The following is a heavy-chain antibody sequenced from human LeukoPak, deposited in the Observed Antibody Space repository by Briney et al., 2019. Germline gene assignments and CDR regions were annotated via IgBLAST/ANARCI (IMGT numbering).Heavy chain of an antibody. CDR2: ITGSGGNT. CDR3: AKRNGYNTMDY. D-gene: IGHD5-24*01. V-gene: IGHV3-23*01. Sequence: GGSLRLSCAASTFSFSSYAMTWVRQAPGKGLEWVSTITGSGGNTYYADSVRGRFTISRDNSKNTLYLQMNSLRVEDTAVCYCAKRNGYNTMDYWGQGTLVTVSS. CDR1: TFSFSSYA. J-gene: IGHJ4*02.